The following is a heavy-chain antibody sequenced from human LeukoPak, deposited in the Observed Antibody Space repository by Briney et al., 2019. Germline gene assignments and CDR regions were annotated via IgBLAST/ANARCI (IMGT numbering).Heavy chain of an antibody. V-gene: IGHV3-23*01. CDR1: GFTFSSYA. CDR2: ISGSGGST. J-gene: IGHJ4*02. CDR3: AKDREVRGIFDY. D-gene: IGHD3-10*01. Sequence: GGSLRLSCAASGFTFSSYAMSWVRQAPGKGLEWVSAISGSGGSTYYADSVKGRFTISRDNSKNTLYLQMNSLRAEDTAIYYCAKDREVRGIFDYWGQGTLVTVSS.